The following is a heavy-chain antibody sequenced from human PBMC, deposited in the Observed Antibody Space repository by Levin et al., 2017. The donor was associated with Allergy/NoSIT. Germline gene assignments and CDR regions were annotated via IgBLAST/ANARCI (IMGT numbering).Heavy chain of an antibody. CDR2: ISYDGNNE. V-gene: IGHV3-30*14. CDR1: GFTFSNYA. Sequence: GGSLRLSCAASGFTFSNYAMQWVRQAPGKGLEWVAVISYDGNNEYYADSVKGRLTISRDNSKNTLYLQMNSLRLDDTAVYYCARPSKGSRVSAPIDFWGQGTLVTVSS. J-gene: IGHJ4*02. CDR3: ARPSKGSRVSAPIDF. D-gene: IGHD6-13*01.